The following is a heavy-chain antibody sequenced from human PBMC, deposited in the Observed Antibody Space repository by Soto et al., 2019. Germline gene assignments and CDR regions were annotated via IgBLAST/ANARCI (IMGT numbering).Heavy chain of an antibody. Sequence: EVQLVESGGGLVQPGGSLRLSCAASGFTVSSNYMSWVRQAPGKGLEWVSVIYSGGGTYYADSVKGRFTISRHNSKNTLYLQMNSLRAEDTAVYYCARGITMVRGPGDYMDVWGKGTTVTVSS. D-gene: IGHD3-10*01. J-gene: IGHJ6*03. CDR1: GFTVSSNY. CDR2: IYSGGGT. CDR3: ARGITMVRGPGDYMDV. V-gene: IGHV3-53*04.